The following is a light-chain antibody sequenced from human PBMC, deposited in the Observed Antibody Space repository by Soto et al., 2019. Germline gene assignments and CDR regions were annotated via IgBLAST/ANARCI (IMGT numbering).Light chain of an antibody. V-gene: IGKV3-15*01. CDR3: QQYDNWPLFP. J-gene: IGKJ2*01. CDR2: GAS. Sequence: EIVMTQSPATLSVSPGERATLSCRASETVSSNVAWSQQLPGQAPRLVVYGASTRAPGVPPRFVGSGSGTDLTLTITSLQSADFAVYFCQQYDNWPLFPLGQATNLEIK. CDR1: ETVSSN.